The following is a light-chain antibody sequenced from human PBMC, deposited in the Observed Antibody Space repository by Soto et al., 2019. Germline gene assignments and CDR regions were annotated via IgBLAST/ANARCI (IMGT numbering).Light chain of an antibody. Sequence: DIQMTQCPSTLSGTVRDRVTITCRASQTISSWLAWYQQKPGKAPKLLIYKASTLKSGVPSRFSGSGSGTEFTLTISSLQPDDFATYYCQQSTSHSVTFGQGTRLEVK. CDR2: KAS. CDR3: QQSTSHSVT. V-gene: IGKV1-5*03. J-gene: IGKJ5*01. CDR1: QTISSW.